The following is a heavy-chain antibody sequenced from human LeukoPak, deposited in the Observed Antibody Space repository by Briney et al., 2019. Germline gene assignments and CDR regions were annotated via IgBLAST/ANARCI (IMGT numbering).Heavy chain of an antibody. CDR2: IVVGSGHT. CDR3: AATLTVTTGSTYYGMDV. D-gene: IGHD4-17*01. V-gene: IGHV1-58*01. J-gene: IGHJ6*02. CDR1: GFTFTTSA. Sequence: GASVKVSCKASGFTFTTSAVQWVRQARGQRLEWIVWIVVGSGHTNYAQKFQDRVTITRDMSTRTAYMELSSLRSEDTAVYYCAATLTVTTGSTYYGMDVWGQGTSVTVSS.